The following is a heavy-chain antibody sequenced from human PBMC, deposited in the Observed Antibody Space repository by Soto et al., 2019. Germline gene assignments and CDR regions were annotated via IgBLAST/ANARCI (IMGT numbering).Heavy chain of an antibody. J-gene: IGHJ6*02. V-gene: IGHV3-72*01. D-gene: IGHD6-19*01. CDR3: AMLGGWSGGSSGMDV. CDR2: IRRKANSYTT. CDR1: GLIFSDYH. Sequence: EVQLVESGGGLVQPGGSLSLSCAASGLIFSDYHMDWVRQAPGKGSEWVGRIRRKANSYTTEYAASVKGRFTISRDDSKNSLYLQMNSLKSEDTAVYYCAMLGGWSGGSSGMDVWGQGTTVTVSS.